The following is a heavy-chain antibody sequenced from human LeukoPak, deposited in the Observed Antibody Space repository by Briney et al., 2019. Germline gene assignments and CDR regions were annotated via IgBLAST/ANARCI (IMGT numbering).Heavy chain of an antibody. CDR2: IYYSGST. D-gene: IGHD3-16*01. CDR1: GGSISSYY. V-gene: IGHV4-59*12. J-gene: IGHJ2*01. CDR3: ARGGGTYWYFDL. Sequence: SETLSLTCTVSGGSISSYYWSWIRQPPGKGLEWIGYIYYSGSTNYNPSLKSRVTISVDRSKNQFSLKLSSVTAADTAVYYCARGGGTYWYFDLWGRGTLVAVSS.